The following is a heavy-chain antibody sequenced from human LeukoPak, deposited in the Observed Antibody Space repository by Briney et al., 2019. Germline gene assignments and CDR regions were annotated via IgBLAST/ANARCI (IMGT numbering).Heavy chain of an antibody. Sequence: PGGSLRLSCAASGFTFSSYEMNWVRQAPGKGLEWVANIKQDGSQTYHADSVNGRFTISRDNAKNSLYLQMNSLRAEDTAVYYCARDEFGSDQLLSNWGQGTLVTVSS. CDR3: ARDEFGSDQLLSN. V-gene: IGHV3-7*01. CDR2: IKQDGSQT. J-gene: IGHJ4*02. D-gene: IGHD2-2*01. CDR1: GFTFSSYE.